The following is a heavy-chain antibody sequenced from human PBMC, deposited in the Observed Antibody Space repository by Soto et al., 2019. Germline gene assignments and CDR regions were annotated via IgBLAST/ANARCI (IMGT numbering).Heavy chain of an antibody. Sequence: EVELVESGGGLVQPGGSLRLSCAASGFPFSTYSMSWVRQAPGKGLEWISYISASTLTTFYADSVKGRFTISRDTAQNSLCLHMNSLRDEDTAVYYCARAPQLVAPAATGFDSWGQGTLVTVSS. V-gene: IGHV3-48*02. CDR1: GFPFSTYS. D-gene: IGHD2-2*01. CDR3: ARAPQLVAPAATGFDS. CDR2: ISASTLTT. J-gene: IGHJ4*02.